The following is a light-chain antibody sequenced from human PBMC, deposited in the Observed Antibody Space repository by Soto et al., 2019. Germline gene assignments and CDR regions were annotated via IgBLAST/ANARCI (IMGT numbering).Light chain of an antibody. CDR2: EVS. V-gene: IGLV2-8*01. CDR1: SSDVGGYKY. CDR3: SSYAGSNNLGV. J-gene: IGLJ2*01. Sequence: QSALTQPPSASGSPGQSVTISCTGTSSDVGGYKYVSWYQQHPGKAPKLMIYEVSKRPSGVPDRFSGSKSGNTASLTVSGLQAEDEADYYGSSYAGSNNLGVFGGGTKLTVL.